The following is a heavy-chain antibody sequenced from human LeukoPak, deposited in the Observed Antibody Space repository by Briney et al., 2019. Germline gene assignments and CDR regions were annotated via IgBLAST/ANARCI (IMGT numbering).Heavy chain of an antibody. CDR1: GYTFTGYY. J-gene: IGHJ6*02. Sequence: ASVKVSCKASGYTFTGYYMHWVRQAPGQGLEWMGWINPNSGGTNYAQKFQGRVTMTRDTSISTAYVELSRLRSDDTAVYYCARLYYYGSGSYGYYYGMDVWGQGTTVTVSS. V-gene: IGHV1-2*02. CDR2: INPNSGGT. CDR3: ARLYYYGSGSYGYYYGMDV. D-gene: IGHD3-10*01.